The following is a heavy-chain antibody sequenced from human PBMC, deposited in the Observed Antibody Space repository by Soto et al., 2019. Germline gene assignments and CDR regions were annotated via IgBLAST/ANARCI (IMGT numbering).Heavy chain of an antibody. V-gene: IGHV1-69*01. CDR1: GGTFNNYA. CDR2: IIPMFETV. Sequence: QEQLLQSGAEVRKPGSSVKVSCKASGGTFNNYAVSWVRQAPGQGLEWMGVIIPMFETVNYAQRFQSRLTIAADESTSTAYMELTSLTSADTAIYFCARGLRTGNYGMDVWGQGTTVTVSS. CDR3: ARGLRTGNYGMDV. J-gene: IGHJ6*02. D-gene: IGHD2-15*01.